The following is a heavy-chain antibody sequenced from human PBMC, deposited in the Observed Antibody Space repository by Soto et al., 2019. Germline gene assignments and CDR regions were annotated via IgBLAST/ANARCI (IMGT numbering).Heavy chain of an antibody. D-gene: IGHD3-3*01. Sequence: SETLSPTCAVYGGSFSGYYWSWIRQPPGKGLEWIGEINHSGSTNYNPSLKSRVTIPVDTSKNQFSLKLSSVTAADTAVYYCARLSLSITIFGVVIKAWFDPWGQGTLVTVS. CDR1: GGSFSGYY. J-gene: IGHJ5*02. V-gene: IGHV4-34*01. CDR3: ARLSLSITIFGVVIKAWFDP. CDR2: INHSGST.